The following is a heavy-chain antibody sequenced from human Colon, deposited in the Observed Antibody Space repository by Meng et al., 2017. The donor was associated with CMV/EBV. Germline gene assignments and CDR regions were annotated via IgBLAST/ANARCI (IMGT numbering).Heavy chain of an antibody. J-gene: IGHJ5*02. V-gene: IGHV1-46*01. Sequence: ASVKVSCKTSGYTFTSHYMHWVRQAPGQGLEWMGVIHPSSTPTVYSQKFQGRITLTTDTSTSTVYMELSSLRSEDTAVYYCARDSSNVNTWWLDPWGQGTLVTVSS. CDR2: IHPSSTPT. CDR3: ARDSSNVNTWWLDP. D-gene: IGHD2-8*01. CDR1: GYTFTSHY.